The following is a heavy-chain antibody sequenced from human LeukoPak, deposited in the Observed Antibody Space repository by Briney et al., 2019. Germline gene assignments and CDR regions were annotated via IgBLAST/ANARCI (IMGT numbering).Heavy chain of an antibody. CDR3: ARARGGYDLDY. J-gene: IGHJ4*02. CDR2: IKQDGGEK. Sequence: GGSLRLSCAASGFTFSSYWMSWVRQAPGKGLEWVANIKQDGGEKYYVESVKGRFTISRDNIKNSLYLQMNSLRVEDTAVYYCARARGGYDLDYWGQGTLVTVSS. V-gene: IGHV3-7*01. CDR1: GFTFSSYW. D-gene: IGHD5-12*01.